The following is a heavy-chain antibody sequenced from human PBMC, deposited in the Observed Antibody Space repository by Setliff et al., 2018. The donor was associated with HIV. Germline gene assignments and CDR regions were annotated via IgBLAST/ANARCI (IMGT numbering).Heavy chain of an antibody. D-gene: IGHD5-12*01. Sequence: KLSEPLSLTCTVSGGSISSGGYYWSWIRQHPGKGLEWIGYIYYSGSTYYNPSLKSRVTISIDTSKNQFSLKLSSVTAADTAVYYCARGLVVVTDSDYDTNYYYYYYMDVWGKGTTVTVSS. J-gene: IGHJ6*03. V-gene: IGHV4-31*02. CDR2: IYYSGST. CDR3: ARGLVVVTDSDYDTNYYYYYYMDV. CDR1: GGSISSGGYY.